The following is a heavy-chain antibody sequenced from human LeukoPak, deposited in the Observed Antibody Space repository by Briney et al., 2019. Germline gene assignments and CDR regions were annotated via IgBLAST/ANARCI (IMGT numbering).Heavy chain of an antibody. D-gene: IGHD6-13*01. CDR3: AKTRHAAYSSSWYVFDY. CDR2: ISGSGGST. CDR1: GFTFSSYA. V-gene: IGHV3-23*01. Sequence: GGSLRLSCAASGFTFSSYAMSWVRQAPGKGLEWVSAISGSGGSTYYADSVKGRFTISRDNSKNTLYLQMNSLRAEDTAVYYCAKTRHAAYSSSWYVFDYWGQGTLVTVSS. J-gene: IGHJ4*02.